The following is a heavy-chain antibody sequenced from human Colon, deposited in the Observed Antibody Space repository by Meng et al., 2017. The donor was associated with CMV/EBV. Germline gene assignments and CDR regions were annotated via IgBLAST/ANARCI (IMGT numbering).Heavy chain of an antibody. V-gene: IGHV4-34*01. D-gene: IGHD3-3*01. CDR2: LNHSGST. Sequence: VPLQAWGAGLVKPSETLSPTCAISGGSFNAYYLTWIRQSPGKGLEWIGELNHSGSTNYNPSLKSRVTISIDTSKRHFSLRLTSVTAADTAVYYCARGRNGWLLPLDSWGQGTLVTVSS. CDR3: ARGRNGWLLPLDS. J-gene: IGHJ4*02. CDR1: GGSFNAYY.